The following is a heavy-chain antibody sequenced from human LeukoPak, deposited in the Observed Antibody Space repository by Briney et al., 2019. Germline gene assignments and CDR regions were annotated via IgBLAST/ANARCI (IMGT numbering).Heavy chain of an antibody. CDR2: ISESGSTI. V-gene: IGHV3-48*03. D-gene: IGHD2-2*03. Sequence: GGCLRLSCAASGFTFSSYEMNWVRQAPGKGLEWVSYISESGSTIYYADSVKGQFTISRDNAKNSLYLQMNSLRPEDTAVYYCARVGSKTRAHRYWGEGTLVTVSS. J-gene: IGHJ4*02. CDR1: GFTFSSYE. CDR3: ARVGSKTRAHRY.